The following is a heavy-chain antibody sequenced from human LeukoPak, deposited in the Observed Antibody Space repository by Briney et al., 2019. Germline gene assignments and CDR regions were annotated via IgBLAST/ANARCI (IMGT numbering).Heavy chain of an antibody. V-gene: IGHV4-38-2*02. CDR1: GYSISSGYY. CDR3: AREGPNDSSGYSHY. D-gene: IGHD3-22*01. J-gene: IGHJ4*02. Sequence: PSETLSLTCTVSGYSISSGYYWGWIRQPPGKGLECIGSIYHSGSTYYNPSLTSRVTISVDTSKNQFSLKLSSVTAAGTAVYYCAREGPNDSSGYSHYWGQGTLVTVSS. CDR2: IYHSGST.